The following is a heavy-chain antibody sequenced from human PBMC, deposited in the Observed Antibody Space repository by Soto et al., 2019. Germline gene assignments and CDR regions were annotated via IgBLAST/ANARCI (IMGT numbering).Heavy chain of an antibody. CDR3: ARTPRSGTLFAN. D-gene: IGHD2-15*01. J-gene: IGHJ4*02. CDR2: IYPGYSDI. Sequence: RGESLKISCQGSGYSFADSWIGWVRQVPGRGLEWVGIIYPGYSDIRYRPSFQGRVTISADKSVNTAYLQWSSLRASDTAIYYCARTPRSGTLFANWSQGPPVTVSS. CDR1: GYSFADSW. V-gene: IGHV5-51*01.